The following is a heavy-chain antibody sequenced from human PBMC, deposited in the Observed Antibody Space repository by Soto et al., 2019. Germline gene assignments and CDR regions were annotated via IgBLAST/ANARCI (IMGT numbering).Heavy chain of an antibody. CDR2: ISYDGSNK. V-gene: IGHV3-30-3*01. CDR1: GFTFSSYA. CDR3: AREWGSYYYYYGMDV. J-gene: IGHJ6*02. Sequence: QVQLVESGGGVVQPGRSLRLSCAASGFTFSSYAMHWVRQAPGKGLEWVAVISYDGSNKYYADSVKGRFTISRDNSKNTLYLQMNSLRAEDTAVYYCAREWGSYYYYYGMDVWGQGTTVTVSS. D-gene: IGHD3-16*01.